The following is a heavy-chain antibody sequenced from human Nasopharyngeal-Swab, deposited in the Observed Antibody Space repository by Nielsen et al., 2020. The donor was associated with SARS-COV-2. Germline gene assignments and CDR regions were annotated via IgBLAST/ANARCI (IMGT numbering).Heavy chain of an antibody. CDR3: ARGPMYCSSTSCYYFDY. J-gene: IGHJ4*02. V-gene: IGHV4-59*01. CDR2: IYYSGST. D-gene: IGHD2-2*01. Sequence: SETLSLTCTVSGGSISSYYWSWIRQPPGKGLEWIGYIYYSGSTNYNPSLKSRVTISVDTSKNQFSLKLSSVTAADTAVYYCARGPMYCSSTSCYYFDYWGQGTLVTVSS. CDR1: GGSISSYY.